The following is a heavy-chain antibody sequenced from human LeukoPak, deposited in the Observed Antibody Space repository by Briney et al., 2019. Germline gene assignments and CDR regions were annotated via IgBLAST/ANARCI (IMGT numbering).Heavy chain of an antibody. CDR2: INHSRST. CDR3: ARRRKAASYFDY. Sequence: SETLSLTCAVYGGSFSGYYWSWIRQPPGKGLEWIGEINHSRSTNYNPSLKSRVTISVDTSKNQFSLKLSSVTAADTAVYYCARRRKAASYFDYWGQGTLVTVSS. V-gene: IGHV4-34*01. CDR1: GGSFSGYY. J-gene: IGHJ4*02. D-gene: IGHD1-14*01.